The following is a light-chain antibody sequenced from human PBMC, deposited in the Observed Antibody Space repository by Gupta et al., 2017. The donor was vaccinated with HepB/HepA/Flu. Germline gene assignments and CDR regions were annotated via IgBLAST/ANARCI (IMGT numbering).Light chain of an antibody. J-gene: IGLJ3*02. Sequence: QLVLTQSPSASASLGASVKLTCTLSSGHSNYAIAWLQQQPQKGPRFLMKLNSDGSHSKGDGIPDRFSGSTSGAERYLTISSRQSEDEADYYCQTWGTGIRWVFGGGTKLTVL. CDR2: LNSDGSH. CDR3: QTWGTGIRWV. V-gene: IGLV4-69*01. CDR1: SGHSNYA.